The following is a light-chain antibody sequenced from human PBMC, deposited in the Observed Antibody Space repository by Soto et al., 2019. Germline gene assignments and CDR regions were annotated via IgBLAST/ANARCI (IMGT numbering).Light chain of an antibody. Sequence: EIVLTQSPATLSLSPGERATLSCRASQTVGNSLAWYQQKRDQAPRLLINDASNRATGIPGRFSGSGSGTDFTLTISSLEPEDFAVYYCQQRYDWPLTFGGGTKVEIK. V-gene: IGKV3-11*01. CDR2: DAS. CDR1: QTVGNS. J-gene: IGKJ4*01. CDR3: QQRYDWPLT.